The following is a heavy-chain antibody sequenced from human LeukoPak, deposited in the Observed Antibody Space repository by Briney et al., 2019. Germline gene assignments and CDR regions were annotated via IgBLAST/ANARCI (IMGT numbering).Heavy chain of an antibody. Sequence: SETLSLTCTVSGYSISSGYYWGWIRQPPGMGLEWIGSIYHTGSTYYNPSLKSRVTISVDTSKNQLSLKLSSVTAADTAVYYCARVPSTNYYDSSGYWGYFDYWGQGTLVTVSS. CDR1: GYSISSGYY. V-gene: IGHV4-38-2*02. D-gene: IGHD3-22*01. CDR3: ARVPSTNYYDSSGYWGYFDY. J-gene: IGHJ4*02. CDR2: IYHTGST.